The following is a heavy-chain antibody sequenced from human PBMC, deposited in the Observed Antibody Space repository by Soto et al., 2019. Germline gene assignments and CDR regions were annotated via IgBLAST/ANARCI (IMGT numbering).Heavy chain of an antibody. CDR2: INPNSGGT. CDR1: GYTFTGYY. Sequence: ASVKVSCKASGYTFTGYYMHWVRQAPGQGLEWMGRINPNSGGTNYAQKFQGRVTMTRDTSISTAYMELSRLRSDDTAVYYCARDLVPTPYCGGDCYSAWGQGTLVTVSS. CDR3: ARDLVPTPYCGGDCYSA. D-gene: IGHD2-21*02. V-gene: IGHV1-2*06. J-gene: IGHJ5*02.